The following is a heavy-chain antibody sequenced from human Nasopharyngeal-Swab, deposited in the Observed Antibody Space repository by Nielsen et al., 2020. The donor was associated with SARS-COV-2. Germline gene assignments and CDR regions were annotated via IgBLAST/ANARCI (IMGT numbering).Heavy chain of an antibody. CDR3: AKDWRTGRSLGLFGMDV. D-gene: IGHD7-27*01. Sequence: SLKISCEGSGLSIDEYAMYWVRQAPGKGPEWVSGNSRESGSIDYVDSVKGRFTISRDNVKNSLYLQMNSLRPEDTALYYCAKDWRTGRSLGLFGMDVWGQGTTVIVSS. J-gene: IGHJ6*02. V-gene: IGHV3-9*01. CDR2: NSRESGSI. CDR1: GLSIDEYA.